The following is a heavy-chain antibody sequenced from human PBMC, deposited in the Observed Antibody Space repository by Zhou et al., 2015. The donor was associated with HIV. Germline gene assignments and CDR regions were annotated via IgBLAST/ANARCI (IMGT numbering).Heavy chain of an antibody. V-gene: IGHV3-33*01. Sequence: QVQLVESGGGVVQPGKSLRLSCAASGFTFHTYDMHWVRQAPGKGLEWVALIRYDGSDVYHADSVKGRFTISRDNSKNTLYLQMNSLTAEDTAVYYCVRGDFWSGDVWGTGTTVTVSS. CDR1: GFTFHTYD. D-gene: IGHD3-3*01. CDR2: IRYDGSDV. J-gene: IGHJ6*04. CDR3: VRGDFWSGDV.